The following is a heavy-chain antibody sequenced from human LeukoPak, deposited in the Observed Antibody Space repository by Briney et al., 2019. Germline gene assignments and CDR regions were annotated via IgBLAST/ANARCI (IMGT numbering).Heavy chain of an antibody. J-gene: IGHJ4*02. CDR2: ISSSSSYI. CDR3: ARKGYSSTWYSEVYFDY. CDR1: GFSLCTYS. D-gene: IGHD6-13*01. V-gene: IGHV3-21*01. Sequence: GGSLRLSCAASGFSLCTYSMNWVRQAPGKGLEWVSSISSSSSYIYYADSLKGRFTISRDNAKNSLYLQMNSLRAEDTAVYYCARKGYSSTWYSEVYFDYWGQGTLVTVSS.